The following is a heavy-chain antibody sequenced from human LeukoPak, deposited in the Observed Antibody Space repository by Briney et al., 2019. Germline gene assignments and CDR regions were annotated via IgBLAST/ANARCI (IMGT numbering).Heavy chain of an antibody. CDR1: GTSINNYY. Sequence: SETLSLTCSVSGTSINNYYWSWIRQSPVKGLEWIGYIEYRGNTNYNPSLKSRVTISVDTSKNQFSLKMTSVTAADTAVYYCASRDYGDYYFDYWGQGTLVTVSS. CDR2: IEYRGNT. V-gene: IGHV4-59*01. J-gene: IGHJ4*02. CDR3: ASRDYGDYYFDY. D-gene: IGHD4-17*01.